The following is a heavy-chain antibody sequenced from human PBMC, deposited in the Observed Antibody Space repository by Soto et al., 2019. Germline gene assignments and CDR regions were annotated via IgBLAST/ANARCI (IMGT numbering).Heavy chain of an antibody. CDR3: ARELTMIVDN. Sequence: QVQLVQSGAEVKKPGASVKVSCKASGYTFTSYDVNWVRQATGQGIEWMGWMNPNSGNTGYAQKFQGRVTMTRNTSISTAYMELSGLRSEDTALYYCARELTMIVDNCGQGTLVAVYS. CDR1: GYTFTSYD. J-gene: IGHJ4*02. V-gene: IGHV1-8*01. D-gene: IGHD3-22*01. CDR2: MNPNSGNT.